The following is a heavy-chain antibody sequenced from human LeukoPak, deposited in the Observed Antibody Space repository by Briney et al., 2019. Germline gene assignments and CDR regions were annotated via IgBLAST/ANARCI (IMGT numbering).Heavy chain of an antibody. V-gene: IGHV7-4-1*02. CDR3: AREVAPGGFDY. D-gene: IGHD4-23*01. J-gene: IGHJ4*02. Sequence: ASVKVPCKASGYTFTSYDINWVRQAPGQGLEWMGWISTNTGNPTYAQGFTGRFVFSLDTSVSTAYLQISSLKAEDTAVYYCAREVAPGGFDYWGQGTLVTVSS. CDR1: GYTFTSYD. CDR2: ISTNTGNP.